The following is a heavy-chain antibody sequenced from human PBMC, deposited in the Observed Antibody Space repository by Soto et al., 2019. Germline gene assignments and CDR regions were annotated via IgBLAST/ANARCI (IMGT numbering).Heavy chain of an antibody. V-gene: IGHV2-5*02. Sequence: QITLKESGPPLVKPTQTLTLTCTFSGFSVDSHAVGVGWFRQPPGKALQWLALIYWDDDKRYSPSLKSRLTITQGTSKNQVVLTMTNVDPVDTATYYCAHSEGSRDGYGPYGYFDIWGRGTPVTVSS. CDR2: IYWDDDK. D-gene: IGHD5-12*01. CDR3: AHSEGSRDGYGPYGYFDI. J-gene: IGHJ2*01. CDR1: GFSVDSHAVG.